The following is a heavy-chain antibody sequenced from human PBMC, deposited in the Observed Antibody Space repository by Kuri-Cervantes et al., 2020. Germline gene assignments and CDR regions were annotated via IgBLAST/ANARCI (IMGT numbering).Heavy chain of an antibody. J-gene: IGHJ4*02. D-gene: IGHD2-15*01. V-gene: IGHV3-23*01. CDR1: GFTFSSYA. CDR3: ARFGGGIS. Sequence: GGSLRLSCAASGFTFSSYAMTWVRQAPGKGLEWVSAISGSGASTYYAKSVKGRFTISRDNSKNTPYLQMNILRAEDTAVYYCARFGGGISWGQGTLVTVSS. CDR2: ISGSGAST.